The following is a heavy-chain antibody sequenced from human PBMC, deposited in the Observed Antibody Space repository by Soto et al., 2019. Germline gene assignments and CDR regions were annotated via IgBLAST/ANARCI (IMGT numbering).Heavy chain of an antibody. V-gene: IGHV1-18*01. J-gene: IGHJ4*02. CDR3: ARRRYGDY. CDR2: ISAHNGNT. Sequence: QVHLVQCGAEVKKPGASVKVSCKGSGYHSTTYGITWVRQAPGQGLEWMAWISAHNGNTDYAQKLQGRVTVTRDSSTCTAYMELRSLRSDDTAVYYCARRRYGDYWGQGALVTVSS. D-gene: IGHD1-1*01. CDR1: GYHSTTYG.